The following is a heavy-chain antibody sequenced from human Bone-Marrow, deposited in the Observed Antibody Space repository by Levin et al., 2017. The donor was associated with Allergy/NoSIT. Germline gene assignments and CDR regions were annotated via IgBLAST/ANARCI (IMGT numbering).Heavy chain of an antibody. J-gene: IGHJ3*02. CDR1: GFIFSNYG. CDR2: ISDDGNLD. Sequence: PGGSLRLSCAASGFIFSNYGMHWVRQAPGKGLEWVAVISDDGNLDYYAESVRGRFTISRDNSKNTVYLQMNSLRTEDMAVYYCAKEGHADHFNGQAYAFDMWGQGTKVTVSS. D-gene: IGHD2-2*01. CDR3: AKEGHADHFNGQAYAFDM. V-gene: IGHV3-30*18.